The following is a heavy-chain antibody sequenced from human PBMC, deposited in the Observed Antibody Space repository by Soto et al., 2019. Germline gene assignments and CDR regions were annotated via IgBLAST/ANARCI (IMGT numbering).Heavy chain of an antibody. J-gene: IGHJ4*02. V-gene: IGHV4-31*03. Sequence: PSETLSLTCTVSGGSISSCGYYWGWIRQHPGKGLEWIGYIYYSGSTYYNPSLKSRVTISVDTSKNQFSLKLSSVTAADTAVYYCARAEVAMVGLSFDYWGQGTLVTVS. CDR3: ARAEVAMVGLSFDY. CDR1: GGSISSCGYY. D-gene: IGHD2-15*01. CDR2: IYYSGST.